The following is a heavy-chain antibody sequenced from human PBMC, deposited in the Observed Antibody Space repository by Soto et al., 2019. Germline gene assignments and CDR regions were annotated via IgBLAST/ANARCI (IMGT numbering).Heavy chain of an antibody. CDR3: AKELLGSGWENYFDY. J-gene: IGHJ4*02. CDR1: GFTFRSYA. D-gene: IGHD6-19*01. CDR2: ISSDGKNK. Sequence: LSLTCAASGFTFRSYAIHWVRQAPGKGLEWVALISSDGKNKYYADSVKGRFTISRDNSKNTLYLQMNSLRAEDTAVYYCAKELLGSGWENYFDYWGQGTLVTVSS. V-gene: IGHV3-30*18.